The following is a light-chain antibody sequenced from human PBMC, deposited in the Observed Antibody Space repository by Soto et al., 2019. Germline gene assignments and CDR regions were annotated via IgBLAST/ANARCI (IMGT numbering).Light chain of an antibody. CDR2: AAS. V-gene: IGKV1-39*01. CDR1: QGISTY. Sequence: DIQMTQSPSSLSESAGDRVTITCRASQGISTYLNWYQQKPGKAPKLLIYAASSLQSRVPSRFSCSRSETDFTLTISTLQTEDFATYSWQQSYNTTWTFGQGTKVE. CDR3: QQSYNTTWT. J-gene: IGKJ1*01.